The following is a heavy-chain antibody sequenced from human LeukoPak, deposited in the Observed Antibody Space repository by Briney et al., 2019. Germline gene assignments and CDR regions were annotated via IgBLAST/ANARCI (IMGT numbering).Heavy chain of an antibody. J-gene: IGHJ4*02. CDR1: GGSISSYY. CDR2: IYYSGST. CDR3: AGRGYSYGY. D-gene: IGHD5-18*01. Sequence: SETLSLTCTVSGGSISSYYWSWIRQPPGKGLEWIGYIYYSGSTNYNPSLKSRVTISVDTSKNQFSLKLSSATAADTAVYYCAGRGYSYGYWGQGTLVTVSS. V-gene: IGHV4-59*01.